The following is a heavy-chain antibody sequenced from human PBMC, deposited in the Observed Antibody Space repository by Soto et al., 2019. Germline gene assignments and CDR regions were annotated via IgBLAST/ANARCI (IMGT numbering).Heavy chain of an antibody. D-gene: IGHD6-19*01. CDR2: INPYNGNT. V-gene: IGHV1-18*04. Sequence: QVQLVQSGPEVKKPGASVKVSCTAYGYRFTSYGITWVRQAPGQGLEWMAWINPYNGNTNYTQKIQGRVTVTTDTSTSTAHMELRRLTSDDTAVYYCARDFMYTSWPDSWFDPWGQGTLVTVTS. CDR3: ARDFMYTSWPDSWFDP. CDR1: GYRFTSYG. J-gene: IGHJ5*02.